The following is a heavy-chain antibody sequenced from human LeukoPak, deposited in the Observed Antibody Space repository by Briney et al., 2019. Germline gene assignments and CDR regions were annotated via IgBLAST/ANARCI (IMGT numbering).Heavy chain of an antibody. V-gene: IGHV1-2*06. CDR2: INPNSGDT. D-gene: IGHD2-2*01. CDR1: GYTFTGYH. J-gene: IGHJ4*02. CDR3: ARDYCSSTSCLFDY. Sequence: RASVKVSCKASGYTFTGYHMHWVRQAPGQGLEWMGRINPNSGDTNYAQKFQGRVTMTRDTSISTAHMELSRLRSDDTAVFYCARDYCSSTSCLFDYWGQGTLVTVSS.